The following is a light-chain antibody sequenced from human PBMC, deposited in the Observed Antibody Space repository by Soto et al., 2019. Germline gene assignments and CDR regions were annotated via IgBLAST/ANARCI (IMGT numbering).Light chain of an antibody. J-gene: IGKJ1*01. CDR3: QQYGNSPT. CDR1: QSVSNNY. CDR2: GAS. V-gene: IGKV3-20*01. Sequence: EIVLTQSPGTLSLSPGERATLSCRASQSVSNNYLAWYQQKPGQHPRRLIFGASGRPTGIPDRFSGSGSWTDFNLAISRLEPEDFEVYYCQQYGNSPTFGQGTKVEIK.